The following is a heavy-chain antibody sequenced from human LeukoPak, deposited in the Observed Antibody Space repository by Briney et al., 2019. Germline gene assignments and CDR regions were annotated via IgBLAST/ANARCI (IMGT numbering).Heavy chain of an antibody. CDR2: INHSGST. Sequence: SETLSLTCTVSGGSVSSGSYYWSWIRQPPGKGLEWIGEINHSGSTNYNPSLKSRVTISVDTSKNQFSLKLSSVTAADTAVYYCARVSKRGLFGIAAARNWFDPWGQGTLVTVSS. CDR1: GGSVSSGSYY. V-gene: IGHV4-39*07. D-gene: IGHD6-13*01. J-gene: IGHJ5*02. CDR3: ARVSKRGLFGIAAARNWFDP.